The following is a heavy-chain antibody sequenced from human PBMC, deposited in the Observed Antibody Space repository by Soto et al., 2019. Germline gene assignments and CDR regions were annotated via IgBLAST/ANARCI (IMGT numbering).Heavy chain of an antibody. J-gene: IGHJ5*02. D-gene: IGHD3-3*01. CDR3: ARGEYYDFWSGYYSSTLGDPYFDP. Sequence: LSLTCTVSGGSISSGDYYWSWIRQPPGKGLEWIGYIYYSGSTYYNPSLKSRVTISVDTSKNQFSLKLSSVTAADTAVYYCARGEYYDFWSGYYSSTLGDPYFDPWGQGTLVTVSS. CDR1: GGSISSGDYY. V-gene: IGHV4-30-4*01. CDR2: IYYSGST.